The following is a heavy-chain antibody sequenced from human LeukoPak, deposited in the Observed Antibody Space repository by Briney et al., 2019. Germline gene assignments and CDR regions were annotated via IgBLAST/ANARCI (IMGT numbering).Heavy chain of an antibody. V-gene: IGHV1-2*02. Sequence: ASVKVSCKASGYTFTGYYMHWVRQAPGQGLEWMGWINPNSGGTNYAQKFQGRVTMTRDTSISTAYMELSRLRSDDTAVYYCARDPGQGDRGSYFYRYVYYFDYWGQGTLVTVSS. CDR1: GYTFTGYY. CDR3: ARDPGQGDRGSYFYRYVYYFDY. J-gene: IGHJ4*02. CDR2: INPNSGGT. D-gene: IGHD1-26*01.